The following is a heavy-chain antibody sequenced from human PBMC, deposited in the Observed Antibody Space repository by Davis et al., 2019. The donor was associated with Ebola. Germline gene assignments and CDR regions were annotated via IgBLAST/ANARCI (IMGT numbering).Heavy chain of an antibody. D-gene: IGHD2-15*01. CDR2: INTNTGNP. Sequence: ASVKVSCKASGYTFTSYAMNWVRQAPGQGLEWMGWINTNTGNPTYAQGFTGRFVFSLDTSVSTAYLQISSLKAEDTAGYYCARVALLLWGGKYYYYGMDVWGQGTTVTVSS. CDR3: ARVALLLWGGKYYYYGMDV. CDR1: GYTFTSYA. V-gene: IGHV7-4-1*02. J-gene: IGHJ6*02.